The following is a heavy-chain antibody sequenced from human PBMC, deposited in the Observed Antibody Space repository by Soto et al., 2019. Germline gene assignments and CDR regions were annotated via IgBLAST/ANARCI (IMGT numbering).Heavy chain of an antibody. Sequence: QLQLQESGSGLVKPSHTLSLTCTVSGGSISNAAYSWSWIRQPPGKGLEWIGYIYPSGMPFYNPSLRSRVTISIDRSTDQFSLNLKSVTAADTAVYYCSRERGGYGLFDSWVQGTLVTVSS. CDR2: IYPSGMP. CDR1: GGSISNAAYS. D-gene: IGHD5-18*01. CDR3: SRERGGYGLFDS. V-gene: IGHV4-30-2*01. J-gene: IGHJ4*02.